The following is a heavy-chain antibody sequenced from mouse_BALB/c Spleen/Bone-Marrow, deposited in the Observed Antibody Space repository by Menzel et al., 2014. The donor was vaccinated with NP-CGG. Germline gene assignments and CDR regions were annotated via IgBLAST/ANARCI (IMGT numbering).Heavy chain of an antibody. V-gene: IGHV5-4*02. D-gene: IGHD2-14*01. J-gene: IGHJ4*01. CDR2: ISDGGSYT. Sequence: EVKLVESGGGLVKPGGSLKLSCAASGFTFSDYYMYWVRQTPEKRLEWVATISDGGSYTDYPGSVKGRFTVSRDNAKNNLCLQMSSLKSEDTAMCFCARTYRPFALDYWGQGTSVTVSS. CDR1: GFTFSDYY. CDR3: ARTYRPFALDY.